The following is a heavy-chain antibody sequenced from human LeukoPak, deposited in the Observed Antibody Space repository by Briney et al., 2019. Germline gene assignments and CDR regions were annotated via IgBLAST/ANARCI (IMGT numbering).Heavy chain of an antibody. Sequence: GGSLRLSCAASGFTFNVYSIDWVRQAPGKGLEWLSYISGTGSTIYYAASVKGRFTIPRDNAKSSLYLQMNGLRVEDTAVYYCARDRGTAGLDFWGQGTLVTVSS. J-gene: IGHJ4*02. CDR3: ARDRGTAGLDF. V-gene: IGHV3-48*04. CDR2: ISGTGSTI. D-gene: IGHD2-21*02. CDR1: GFTFNVYS.